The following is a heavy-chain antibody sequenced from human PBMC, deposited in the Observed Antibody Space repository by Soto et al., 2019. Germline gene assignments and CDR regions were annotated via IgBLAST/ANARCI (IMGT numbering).Heavy chain of an antibody. CDR1: GGSISSYY. Sequence: SETLSLTCTVSGGSISSYYWSWIRQPPGKGLEWIGEINHSGSTNYNPSLKSRVTISVDTSKNQFSLRLSSVTAADTAVYYCASLNGYCFSTNCHGYYGMDVWGQGTTVTVSS. CDR3: ASLNGYCFSTNCHGYYGMDV. D-gene: IGHD2-2*03. V-gene: IGHV4-34*01. J-gene: IGHJ6*02. CDR2: INHSGST.